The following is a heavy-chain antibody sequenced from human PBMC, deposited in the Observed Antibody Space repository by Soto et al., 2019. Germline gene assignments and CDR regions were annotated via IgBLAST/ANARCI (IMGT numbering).Heavy chain of an antibody. Sequence: EVQLVESGGGSVKPGGSDRLSCAVSGFSFSNAWMSWVRQGPGKGLEWVGRIKSQTDGGTIDYAAPVKGRFTISRDESENTLYLQMNSLKTEDTAVYYCATVWSGYSAETHVWGKGTTVAVSS. V-gene: IGHV3-15*01. CDR2: IKSQTDGGTI. J-gene: IGHJ6*04. CDR1: GFSFSNAW. CDR3: ATVWSGYSAETHV. D-gene: IGHD3-3*01.